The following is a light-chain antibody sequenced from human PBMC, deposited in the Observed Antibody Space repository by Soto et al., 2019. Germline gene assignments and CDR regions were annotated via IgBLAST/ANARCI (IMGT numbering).Light chain of an antibody. V-gene: IGLV2-23*01. CDR2: EAS. CDR3: CSYAGSVM. CDR1: SSDIGSYDL. Sequence: QSALTQPASVSGSPGQSITISCTGTSSDIGSYDLVSWYQQHPGKAPKLIIYEASKRPSGVSNRFSGSRSGDTASLTISGLQTEDDADYYCCSYAGSVMFGGGTKLTVL. J-gene: IGLJ3*02.